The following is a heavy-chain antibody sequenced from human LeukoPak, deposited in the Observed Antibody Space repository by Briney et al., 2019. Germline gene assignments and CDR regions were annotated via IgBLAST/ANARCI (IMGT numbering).Heavy chain of an antibody. D-gene: IGHD1-26*01. V-gene: IGHV1-2*02. CDR1: GYTFTGCY. J-gene: IGHJ4*02. CDR3: ARDLPSWENADY. Sequence: ASVKVSCKASGYTFTGCYMHWVRQAPGQGLEWMGWINPNSGGTNYAQKFQGRVTMSRDTSISTAYMELSSLRSDDTAVYYCARDLPSWENADYWGQGTLVTVSS. CDR2: INPNSGGT.